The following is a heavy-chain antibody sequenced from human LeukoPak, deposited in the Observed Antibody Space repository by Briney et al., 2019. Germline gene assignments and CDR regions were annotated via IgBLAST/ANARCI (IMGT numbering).Heavy chain of an antibody. CDR1: GYTFTSYG. CDR3: ARSWGHVYGGNLDY. J-gene: IGHJ4*02. D-gene: IGHD4-23*01. CDR2: ISAYNGNT. V-gene: IGHV1-18*01. Sequence: ASVKVSCKASGYTFTSYGISWVRQAPGQGLAWMGWISAYNGNTNYAQKLQGRGTMTTDTSTSTAYMELRSLRSDDTAVYYCARSWGHVYGGNLDYWGQGTLVTVSS.